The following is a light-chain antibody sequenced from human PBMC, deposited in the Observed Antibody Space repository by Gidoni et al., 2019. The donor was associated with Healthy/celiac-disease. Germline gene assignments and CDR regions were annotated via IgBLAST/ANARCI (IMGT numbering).Light chain of an antibody. CDR2: AAS. J-gene: IGKJ1*01. CDR3: QQSYSTPRT. V-gene: IGKV1-39*01. CDR1: QSISSY. Sequence: DIQMTQSPSSLSASVGDRVTITCRASQSISSYLNWYQQKPGKAPKHLIYAASSWQSGVPSRFSGSGSGTDFTLTISSLQPEDFATYYCQQSYSTPRTFXQXTKVEIK.